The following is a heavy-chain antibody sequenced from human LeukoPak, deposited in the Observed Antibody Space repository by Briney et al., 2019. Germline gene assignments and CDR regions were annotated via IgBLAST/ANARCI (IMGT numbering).Heavy chain of an antibody. CDR3: AREGVPYYDGSNWFDP. V-gene: IGHV3-33*01. CDR1: GYTFCIHG. CDR2: IWYDGKQK. Sequence: GGSLRLSCSVHGYTFCIHGMHWVRQAPGKGLEWEAVIWYDGKQKLYADSVKGRFTICRHNSKNPLYLQMNSLRAEDTAVYYCAREGVPYYDGSNWFDPWGQGTLVTVSP. D-gene: IGHD3-10*01. J-gene: IGHJ5*02.